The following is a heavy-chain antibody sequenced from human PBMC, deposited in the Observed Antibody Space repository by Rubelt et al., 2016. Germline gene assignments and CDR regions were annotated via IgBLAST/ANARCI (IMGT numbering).Heavy chain of an antibody. V-gene: IGHV4-59*09. D-gene: IGHD2-2*01. Sequence: NYNPSLKSRVTISVDTSKNQFSLKLSSVTAADTAVYYCARGTIVVVPAATYYYYYGMDVWGQGTTVTVSS. J-gene: IGHJ6*02. CDR3: ARGTIVVVPAATYYYYYGMDV.